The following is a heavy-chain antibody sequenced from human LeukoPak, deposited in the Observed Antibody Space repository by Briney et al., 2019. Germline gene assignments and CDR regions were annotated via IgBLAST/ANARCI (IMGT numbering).Heavy chain of an antibody. D-gene: IGHD6-19*01. CDR1: GRPFSSSI. CDR2: MSFDGSQ. J-gene: IGHJ4*02. V-gene: IGHV3-30*03. Sequence: PGGSLSPSCALSGRPFSSSIMHWVRQAPGKGLEWVAGMSFDGSQYYVDSVKGRFTISRDNSGNTVFLHMTSLRPEDTAVYFCARDQYYSSSDWGQGTLVTVSS. CDR3: ARDQYYSSSD.